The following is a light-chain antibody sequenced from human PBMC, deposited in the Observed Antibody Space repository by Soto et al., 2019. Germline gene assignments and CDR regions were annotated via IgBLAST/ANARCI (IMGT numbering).Light chain of an antibody. J-gene: IGLJ1*01. Sequence: QSVLTPPPSASGTSGQRVTISCSGRSANIGNNYVCWYQQLPGTAPKLLIYSNNQRPSGVPDRFSGSKSVTSASLAISGLRSEDEADYYCVSWDDSLSGLVFGTGTKLTVL. V-gene: IGLV1-47*02. CDR3: VSWDDSLSGLV. CDR2: SNN. CDR1: SANIGNNY.